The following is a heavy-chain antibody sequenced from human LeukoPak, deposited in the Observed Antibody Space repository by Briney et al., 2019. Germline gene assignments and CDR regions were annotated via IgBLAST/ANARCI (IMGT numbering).Heavy chain of an antibody. CDR2: ISDTGSA. D-gene: IGHD3-10*01. CDR1: GGSISSHF. CDR3: ARVGSRSSRGFGDFDL. J-gene: IGHJ2*01. Sequence: SETLSLTCTVSGGSISSHFWSWLRQPPGKGLECIGYISDTGSANYNPSLKSRVIISVDTSQNQFSLRLSSVTAADTALYYCARVGSRSSRGFGDFDLWGRGTLVTVSS. V-gene: IGHV4-59*11.